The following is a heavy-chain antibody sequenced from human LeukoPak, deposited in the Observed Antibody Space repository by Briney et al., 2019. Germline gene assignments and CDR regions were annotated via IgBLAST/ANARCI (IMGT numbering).Heavy chain of an antibody. Sequence: PSETLSLTCTVSGGSISSSSYYWGWIRQPPGKGLEWIGSIYYTGNTYYNPSLKSRVTISVDTSKNQFSLKLSSVTAADTAVYYCARGPGYSSTTDVFEIWGQGTMVTVSS. CDR2: IYYTGNT. J-gene: IGHJ3*02. CDR3: ARGPGYSSTTDVFEI. CDR1: GGSISSSSYY. V-gene: IGHV4-39*07. D-gene: IGHD6-13*01.